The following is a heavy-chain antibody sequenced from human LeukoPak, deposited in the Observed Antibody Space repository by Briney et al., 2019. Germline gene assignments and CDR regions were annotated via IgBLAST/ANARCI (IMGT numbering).Heavy chain of an antibody. Sequence: GGSLRLSCAASGFTFSDYYMSWIRQAPGKGLEWVSYISSGSSDTNYADSVKGRFTISRDNAKNSLYLQMNSLRAEDTAVYYCATDQRYAFDYWGQGILVTVSS. CDR3: ATDQRYAFDY. D-gene: IGHD3-9*01. V-gene: IGHV3-11*03. CDR2: ISSGSSDT. CDR1: GFTFSDYY. J-gene: IGHJ4*02.